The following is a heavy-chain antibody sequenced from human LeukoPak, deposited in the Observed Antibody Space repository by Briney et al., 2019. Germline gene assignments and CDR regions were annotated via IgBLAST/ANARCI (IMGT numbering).Heavy chain of an antibody. CDR3: ARDYYDSSGSDYFDY. CDR1: GYTFTSYG. Sequence: ASVKVSFKASGYTFTSYGISWVRQAPGQGLEWMGWISAYNGNTNYAQKLQGRVTMTTDTSTSTAYMELRSLRSDDTAVYYCARDYYDSSGSDYFDYWGQGTLVTVSS. J-gene: IGHJ4*02. D-gene: IGHD3-22*01. V-gene: IGHV1-18*01. CDR2: ISAYNGNT.